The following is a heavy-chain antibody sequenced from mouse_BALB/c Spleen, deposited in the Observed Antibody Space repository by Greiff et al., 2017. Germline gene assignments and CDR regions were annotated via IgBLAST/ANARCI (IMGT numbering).Heavy chain of an antibody. Sequence: QVQLKQSGPGLVQPSQSLSITCTVSGFSLTSYGVHWVRQSPGKGLEWLGVIWSGGSTDYNAAFISRLSISKDNSKSQVFFKMNSLQADDTAIYYCARNFHYYGSSYELFAYWGQGTLVTVSA. CDR2: IWSGGST. J-gene: IGHJ3*01. CDR1: GFSLTSYG. CDR3: ARNFHYYGSSYELFAY. D-gene: IGHD1-1*01. V-gene: IGHV2-4-1*01.